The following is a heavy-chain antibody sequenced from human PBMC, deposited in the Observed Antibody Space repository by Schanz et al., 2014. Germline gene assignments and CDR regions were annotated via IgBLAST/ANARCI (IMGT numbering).Heavy chain of an antibody. V-gene: IGHV3-23*04. CDR1: GFTFSNCD. J-gene: IGHJ6*02. CDR3: AKDDTQVNGMDV. Sequence: EVHLEESGGGLVQPGGSQRLSCAVSGFTFSNCDMTWVRQAPGKGLEWVAIIDGRGITTFYADSVKGRFTISRDNSKNTLHLQMNSLRVEDTAVYYCAKDDTQVNGMDVWGQGTTVTVSS. CDR2: IDGRGITT.